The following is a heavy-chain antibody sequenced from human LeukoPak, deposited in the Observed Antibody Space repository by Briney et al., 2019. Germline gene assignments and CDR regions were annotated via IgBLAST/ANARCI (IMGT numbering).Heavy chain of an antibody. Sequence: GGSLRLSCTASGFTFSDYAMNWVRQARGKGLEWVSVISGSGGTTYYADSVKGRLTISRDNSKNTLYLQANSLRADDTAVYYCAKGSSRGTTMTWFDPWGQGTLVTVSS. CDR1: GFTFSDYA. J-gene: IGHJ5*02. CDR2: ISGSGGTT. D-gene: IGHD4-17*01. V-gene: IGHV3-23*01. CDR3: AKGSSRGTTMTWFDP.